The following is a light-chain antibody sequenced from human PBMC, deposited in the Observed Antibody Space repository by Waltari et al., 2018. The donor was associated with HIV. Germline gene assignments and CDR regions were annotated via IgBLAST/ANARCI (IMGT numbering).Light chain of an antibody. CDR3: LSYTTSHTRV. Sequence: QSALTQPASVSGSPGQSITISCTGTSSDIGGSNYISWYQQYPGKAPKLRIYEVSNRPSGVSYRFSGSKSGNTASLTISGIQAEDEGDYYCLSYTTSHTRVFGTGTKVTVL. V-gene: IGLV2-14*01. J-gene: IGLJ1*01. CDR1: SSDIGGSNY. CDR2: EVS.